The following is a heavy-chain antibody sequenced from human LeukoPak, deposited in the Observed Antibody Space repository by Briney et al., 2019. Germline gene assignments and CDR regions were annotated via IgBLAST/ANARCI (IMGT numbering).Heavy chain of an antibody. J-gene: IGHJ6*03. D-gene: IGHD2-2*01. CDR1: GGSFSDYD. Sequence: SETLSLTCSVYGGSFSDYDWSWIRQPPGKGLEWIGEINHSGSTNYNPSLKSRVTISVDTSKNQFSLKLSSVTAADTTVYYCARQNFYRYCRSTSCYRPYYYYYMDVWGKGTTVTISS. CDR2: INHSGST. V-gene: IGHV4-34*01. CDR3: ARQNFYRYCRSTSCYRPYYYYYMDV.